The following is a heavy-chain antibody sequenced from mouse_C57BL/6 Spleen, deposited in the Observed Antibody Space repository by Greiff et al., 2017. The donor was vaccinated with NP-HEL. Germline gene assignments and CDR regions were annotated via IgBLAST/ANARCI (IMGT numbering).Heavy chain of an antibody. CDR2: INPYNGGT. CDR3: ARVGQLRLPAWFAY. D-gene: IGHD3-2*02. CDR1: GYTFTDYY. V-gene: IGHV1-19*01. J-gene: IGHJ3*01. Sequence: VQLQQSGPVLVKPGASVKMSCKASGYTFTDYYMNWVRQSHGKSLEWIGVINPYNGGTSYNQKFKGKATLTVDKSSSTAYMELNRLTSEDSAVYYGARVGQLRLPAWFAYWGQGTLVTVSA.